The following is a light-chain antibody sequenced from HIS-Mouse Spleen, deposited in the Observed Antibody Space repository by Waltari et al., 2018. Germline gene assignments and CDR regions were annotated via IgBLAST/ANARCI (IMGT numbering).Light chain of an antibody. V-gene: IGKV3-15*01. Sequence: EIVMTQSPATLSVSPGERATLSCRASQSVSSNFAWYQQKPGQAPRLLIYGAYTRATGIPARFSGSGSGTEFTLTISSLQSEDFAVYYCQQYNNWPPLTFGGGTKVEIK. J-gene: IGKJ4*01. CDR2: GAY. CDR1: QSVSSN. CDR3: QQYNNWPPLT.